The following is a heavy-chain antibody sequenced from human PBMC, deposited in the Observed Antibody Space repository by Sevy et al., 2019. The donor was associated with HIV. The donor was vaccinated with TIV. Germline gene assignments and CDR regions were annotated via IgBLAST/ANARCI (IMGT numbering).Heavy chain of an antibody. CDR1: GFTFSSYE. J-gene: IGHJ4*02. D-gene: IGHD4-17*01. CDR2: ISNSGTSM. V-gene: IGHV3-48*03. CDR3: ARDLPPSATTVAHFDC. Sequence: GGSLRLSCVASGFTFSSYEMNWVRQAPGKGLEWVSYISNSGTSMYYSDSVKGRFAISGDNARNSLYLQMNSLRAEDTVVYYCARDLPPSATTVAHFDCWGQGTLVTVSS.